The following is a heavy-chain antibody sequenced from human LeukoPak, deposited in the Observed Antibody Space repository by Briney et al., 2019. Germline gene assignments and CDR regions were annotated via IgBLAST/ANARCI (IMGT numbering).Heavy chain of an antibody. CDR1: GFTFDNYA. D-gene: IGHD6-19*01. V-gene: IGHV3-9*01. CDR2: ISWKSGDI. J-gene: IGHJ4*02. CDR3: AKALYKYSSGWYTGGFDY. Sequence: SLRLSCAASGFTFDNYAMHWVRQAPGKGLEWVSGISWKSGDIGYADSVKGRFTISRDNAKNSLYLQMNSLRADDTALYYCAKALYKYSSGWYTGGFDYWGQGTLVTVSS.